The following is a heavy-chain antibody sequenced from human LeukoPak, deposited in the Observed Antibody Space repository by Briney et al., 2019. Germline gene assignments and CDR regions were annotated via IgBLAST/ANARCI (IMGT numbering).Heavy chain of an antibody. Sequence: GGSLRLSCTASGFTFSSNYMSWVRQAPGKGLEWVSIIYSGVSTYYTDSVKGRFTISRDNSKNTLLLQMNSLRAEDTALYYCAKDPDYYYDSSGSYFDYWGQGTLVTVSS. CDR3: AKDPDYYYDSSGSYFDY. J-gene: IGHJ4*02. V-gene: IGHV3-53*05. CDR2: IYSGVST. CDR1: GFTFSSNY. D-gene: IGHD3-22*01.